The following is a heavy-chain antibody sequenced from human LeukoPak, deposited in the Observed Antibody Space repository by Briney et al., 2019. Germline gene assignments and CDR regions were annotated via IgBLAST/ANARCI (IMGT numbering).Heavy chain of an antibody. V-gene: IGHV3-7*01. CDR1: GFTFSSYW. Sequence: SGGSLRLSCAASGFTFSSYWMGWVRQAPGKGLEWVANIKQDGSEKYYVDSVKGRFTISRDNAKNSLYLQMNSLRAEDTAVYYCAREHYYGSGSYYQPDYWGQGTLVTVSS. CDR3: AREHYYGSGSYYQPDY. CDR2: IKQDGSEK. D-gene: IGHD3-10*01. J-gene: IGHJ4*02.